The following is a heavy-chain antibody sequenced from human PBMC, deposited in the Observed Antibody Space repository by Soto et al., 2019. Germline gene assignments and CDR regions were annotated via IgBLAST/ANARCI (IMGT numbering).Heavy chain of an antibody. CDR3: VKDGDSISSNKPLDY. CDR2: ISVSGDRT. Sequence: GGSLRLSCAASGFTFTTYAMCWVRQAPGKGLEWVSSISVSGDRTFYADSVKGRFTISRDNRRNTLHLQMNSLRAEDTAVYYCVKDGDSISSNKPLDYWGQGTLVTVSS. CDR1: GFTFTTYA. J-gene: IGHJ4*02. D-gene: IGHD2-2*01. V-gene: IGHV3-23*01.